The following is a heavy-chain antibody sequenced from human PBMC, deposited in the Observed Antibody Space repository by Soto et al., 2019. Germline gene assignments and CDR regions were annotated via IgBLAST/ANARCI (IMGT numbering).Heavy chain of an antibody. Sequence: SETLSLTCTVSGGSINNYYWSWIRQPPGKGLEWIGYIYYSGSTNYNPSLKSRVTISVDTSKNQFSLKLNSVTAADTAVYYCARHKTVASPGDYYYYYMDVWGKGTTVTVSS. V-gene: IGHV4-59*08. J-gene: IGHJ6*03. CDR1: GGSINNYY. D-gene: IGHD5-12*01. CDR3: ARHKTVASPGDYYYYYMDV. CDR2: IYYSGST.